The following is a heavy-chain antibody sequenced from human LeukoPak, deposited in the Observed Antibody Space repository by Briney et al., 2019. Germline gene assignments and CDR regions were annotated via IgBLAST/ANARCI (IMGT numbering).Heavy chain of an antibody. Sequence: GGSLRLSCTASGFIVTDNYINWVRQAPGKGLEWVSLVYSGGSTHYADSVKGRFTISRDSSKNMVYLQMNSLRAEDTAVYYCTTGFWSGYLFDYWGQGTLVTVSS. CDR2: VYSGGST. V-gene: IGHV3-66*01. J-gene: IGHJ4*02. CDR3: TTGFWSGYLFDY. D-gene: IGHD3-3*01. CDR1: GFIVTDNY.